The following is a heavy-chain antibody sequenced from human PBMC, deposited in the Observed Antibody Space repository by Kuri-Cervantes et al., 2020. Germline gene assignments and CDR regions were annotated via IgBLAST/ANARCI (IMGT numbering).Heavy chain of an antibody. J-gene: IGHJ4*02. CDR1: GGSISSYY. V-gene: IGHV4-59*13. Sequence: SETLSLTCTVSGGSISSYYWSWIRQPPGKGLEWIGYIYYSGSTYYNPSLKSQVTISVDTSKNQFSLRLSSVTAADTAVYYCARDGDGPFDYWGQGTLVTVSS. D-gene: IGHD5-24*01. CDR3: ARDGDGPFDY. CDR2: IYYSGST.